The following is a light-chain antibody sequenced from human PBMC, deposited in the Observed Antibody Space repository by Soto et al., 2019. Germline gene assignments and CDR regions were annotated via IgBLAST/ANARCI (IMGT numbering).Light chain of an antibody. CDR2: DAS. CDR1: QSVSTSN. J-gene: IGKJ3*01. CDR3: QQRSNWPPAFT. Sequence: ENVLTPSPGTLSLSPVDRATLSCRASQSVSTSNLAWYQQKPGQAPRLLIYDASNRATGIPARFSGSGSGTDFTRTISSLEPEDFAVYYWQQRSNWPPAFTFGPGTKVDIK. V-gene: IGKV3-11*01.